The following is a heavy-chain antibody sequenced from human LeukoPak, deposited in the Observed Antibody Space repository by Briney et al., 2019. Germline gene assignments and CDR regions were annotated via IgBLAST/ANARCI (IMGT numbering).Heavy chain of an antibody. CDR2: ISSSSSYI. CDR1: GFTFSSYS. CDR3: ARDPQWLVHYFGY. J-gene: IGHJ4*02. V-gene: IGHV3-21*01. Sequence: GGSLRLSCAASGFTFSSYSMNWVRQAPGKGLEWVSSISSSSSYIYYADSVKGRFTISRDNAKNSLYLQMNSLRAEDTAVYYCARDPQWLVHYFGYWGQGTLVTVSS. D-gene: IGHD6-19*01.